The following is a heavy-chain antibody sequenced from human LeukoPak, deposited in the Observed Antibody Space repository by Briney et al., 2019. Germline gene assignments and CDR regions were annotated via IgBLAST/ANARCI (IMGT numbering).Heavy chain of an antibody. Sequence: ASVTVSCKVSGYSLTELSMHWVRQAPGKGLEWMGGFDSEDREIIYAQNFQGRVTMTEDTSTDTAYMELRSLRYEDTAVYYCAKHKAYDSGSFEFWGQGTLVTVSS. CDR3: AKHKAYDSGSFEF. V-gene: IGHV1-24*01. D-gene: IGHD3-10*01. CDR2: FDSEDREI. J-gene: IGHJ4*02. CDR1: GYSLTELS.